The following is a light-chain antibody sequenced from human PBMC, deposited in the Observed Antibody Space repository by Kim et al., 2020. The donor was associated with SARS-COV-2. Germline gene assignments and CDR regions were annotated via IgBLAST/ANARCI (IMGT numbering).Light chain of an antibody. Sequence: SASVGDRVTITCRASQGINNNVAWLQQKPGKAPKSLIYDASTLESGVPSKFSGSGSGTDFTLTISGLQPEDIATYYCQQYYNRPPTFGQGTKLEI. J-gene: IGKJ2*01. CDR2: DAS. V-gene: IGKV1-16*02. CDR1: QGINNN. CDR3: QQYYNRPPT.